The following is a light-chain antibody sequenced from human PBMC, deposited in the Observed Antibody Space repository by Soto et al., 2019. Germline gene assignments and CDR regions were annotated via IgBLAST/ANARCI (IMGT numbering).Light chain of an antibody. V-gene: IGKV3-15*01. J-gene: IGKJ5*01. CDR1: QSVSNN. CDR2: GAA. CDR3: QQYKEWPPFT. Sequence: EIVLTQSRATLSLCPGEKAPISERARQSVSNNYLAWYQQKPGQAPRLLIYGAANRATGIPARFSGTGSGTEFTLTIDSLQSEDFAIYFCQQYKEWPPFTFGQGTRLEIK.